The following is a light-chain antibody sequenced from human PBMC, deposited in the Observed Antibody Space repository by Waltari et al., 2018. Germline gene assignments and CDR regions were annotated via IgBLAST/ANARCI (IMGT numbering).Light chain of an antibody. CDR2: DVS. V-gene: IGLV2-14*03. CDR1: SSDVGGYNF. Sequence: QSALTQPASVSGSPGQSITISCTGTSSDVGGYNFVSWYQQYPDKAPKLMIFDVSNRPAGVSSLFAGSKSGNTASLTISGLQAEDEADYYCSSYTSSTTLYVFGTGTKVTVL. J-gene: IGLJ1*01. CDR3: SSYTSSTTLYV.